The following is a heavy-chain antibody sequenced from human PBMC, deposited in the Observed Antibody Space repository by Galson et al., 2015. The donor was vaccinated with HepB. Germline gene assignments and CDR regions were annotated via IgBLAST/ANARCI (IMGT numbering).Heavy chain of an antibody. J-gene: IGHJ6*03. Sequence: SLRLSCAASGFTFSDYYMSWIRQAPGKGLEWVSYISSSGSTIYYADSVKGRFTISRDNAKNSLYLQMNSLRAEDTAVYYCARRLFSGDYVTSYYYYYMDVWGKGTTVTVSS. V-gene: IGHV3-11*01. CDR3: ARRLFSGDYVTSYYYYYMDV. CDR1: GFTFSDYY. CDR2: ISSSGSTI. D-gene: IGHD4-17*01.